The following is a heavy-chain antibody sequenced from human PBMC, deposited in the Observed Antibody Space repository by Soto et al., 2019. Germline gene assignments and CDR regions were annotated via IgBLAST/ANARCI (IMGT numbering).Heavy chain of an antibody. J-gene: IGHJ4*02. CDR3: VVYSSSSGRHFDY. CDR2: IYPGDSDT. V-gene: IGHV5-51*01. Sequence: SEESLKISCKSSGYIFSKYWIGWVRQMPGKGLEWMGIIYPGDSDTRYSPSFQGQVTISADKSITTAYLQWRSLKASDTAIYYCVVYSSSSGRHFDYWGQGTLVTVSS. CDR1: GYIFSKYW. D-gene: IGHD6-6*01.